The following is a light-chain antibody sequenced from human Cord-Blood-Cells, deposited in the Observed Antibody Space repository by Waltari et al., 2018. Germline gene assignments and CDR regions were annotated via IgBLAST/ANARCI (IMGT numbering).Light chain of an antibody. CDR3: QQYGSSNPYS. Sequence: IVLTQSPGTLSLSTGERDTLSCRASQSVSSSYLAWYQQKPGQAPRLLIYGASSRATGIPDRFSGSGSGTDFTLTISRLEPEDFAVYYCQQYGSSNPYSFGQGTKLEIK. V-gene: IGKV3-20*01. CDR1: QSVSSSY. J-gene: IGKJ2*03. CDR2: GAS.